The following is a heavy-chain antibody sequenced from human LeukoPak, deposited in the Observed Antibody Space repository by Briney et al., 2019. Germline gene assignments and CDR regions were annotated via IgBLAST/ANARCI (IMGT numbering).Heavy chain of an antibody. CDR2: IGGGGYST. J-gene: IGHJ6*02. V-gene: IGHV3-23*01. CDR3: AKGSVSMAGTPVDV. CDR1: GFTFSSYV. D-gene: IGHD6-19*01. Sequence: GGSLRLSCAASGFTFSSYVMNWVRQAPGKGLEWVSTIGGGGYSTYYADSVKGRFTISRDNSKNTLFLQMNSLRAEDTAIYYCAKGSVSMAGTPVDVWGQGTTVTVSS.